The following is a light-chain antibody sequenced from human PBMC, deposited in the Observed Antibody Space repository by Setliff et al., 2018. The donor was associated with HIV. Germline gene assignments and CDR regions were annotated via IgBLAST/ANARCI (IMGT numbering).Light chain of an antibody. CDR2: WAS. V-gene: IGKV4-1*01. Sequence: DIVMTQSPDSLAVSLGERATINCKSSQSVLHSSNNKNYLAWYQRKPGQPPKLLFYWASTRESAVPDRFSGSGSGTDFTLTISSLQAEDVAVYYCQQYYSSPLTFGGGTKVDIK. CDR3: QQYYSSPLT. J-gene: IGKJ4*01. CDR1: QSVLHSSNNKNY.